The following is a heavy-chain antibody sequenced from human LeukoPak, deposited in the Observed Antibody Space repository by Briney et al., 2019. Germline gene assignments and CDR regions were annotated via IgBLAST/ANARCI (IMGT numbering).Heavy chain of an antibody. Sequence: GASVKVSCKASGGTFSSYAISWVRQAPGQGLEWMGRIIPILGIANYAQKFQGRVTITADKSTSTAYMELSSLRSEDTAVYYCARRTTVTDYLGYWGQGTLVTVSS. V-gene: IGHV1-69*04. CDR3: ARRTTVTDYLGY. J-gene: IGHJ4*02. CDR1: GGTFSSYA. CDR2: IIPILGIA. D-gene: IGHD4-17*01.